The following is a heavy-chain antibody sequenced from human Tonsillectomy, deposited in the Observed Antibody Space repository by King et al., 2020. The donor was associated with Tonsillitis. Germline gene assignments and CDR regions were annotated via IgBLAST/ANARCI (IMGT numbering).Heavy chain of an antibody. D-gene: IGHD2/OR15-2a*01. CDR3: AKEQKKYFEA. J-gene: IGHJ4*02. V-gene: IGHV3-43*01. CDR2: ITRDGGSA. CDR1: GFTFDDYT. Sequence: VQLVESGGVVVQPGGSLRLSCVASGFTFDDYTMHWVRQAPGKGLEWVSLITRDGGSAFYADFVKGRFTISRDNSKNSLYLQMNSLGSEDTAFYYCAKEQKKYFEAWGQGTLVTVSS.